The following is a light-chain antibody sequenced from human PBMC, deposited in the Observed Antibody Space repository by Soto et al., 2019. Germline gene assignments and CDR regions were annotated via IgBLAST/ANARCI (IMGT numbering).Light chain of an antibody. CDR3: QQRSNWPPFT. V-gene: IGKV3-11*01. Sequence: EIALTQSPATLSLSPGERATLSCRASQSVSNYLAWYQQKPGQAPRLLIYDASNRATDIPARFSGSGSGTDFTLTISSLEPEDFAVYYCQQRSNWPPFTFGQGTRLEIK. CDR1: QSVSNY. J-gene: IGKJ5*01. CDR2: DAS.